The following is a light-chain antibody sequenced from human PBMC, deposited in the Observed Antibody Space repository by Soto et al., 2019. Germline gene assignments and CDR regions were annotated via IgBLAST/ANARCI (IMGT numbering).Light chain of an antibody. CDR3: QQFATSPLT. V-gene: IGKV3-20*01. CDR1: QSLSSSY. J-gene: IGKJ4*01. CDR2: GAS. Sequence: ENVLTQSPGTLSLSPGERATLSCRASQSLSSSYLAWYQQKPGQAPRLLIYGASSRATGIPDRFSGSGSGTDSTLTISRLEPEDFAVYYCQQFATSPLTFGGGTKVDIK.